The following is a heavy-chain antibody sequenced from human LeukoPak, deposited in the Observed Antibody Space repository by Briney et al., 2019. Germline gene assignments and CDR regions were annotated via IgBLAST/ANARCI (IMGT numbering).Heavy chain of an antibody. V-gene: IGHV1-2*02. Sequence: ASVNVSCKASGYTFTGYYMHWLRPAPGQGREGMGWINPNSGGTNYAQKFQGRVSMTRDTSISTDYMELSRLRSDDTAVYSCARDPYPIAAAGYFDYRGQGTMVTVSS. CDR1: GYTFTGYY. D-gene: IGHD6-13*01. CDR3: ARDPYPIAAAGYFDY. CDR2: INPNSGGT. J-gene: IGHJ4*02.